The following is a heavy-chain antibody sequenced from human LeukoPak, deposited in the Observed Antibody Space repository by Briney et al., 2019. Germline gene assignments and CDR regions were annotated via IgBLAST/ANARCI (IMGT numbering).Heavy chain of an antibody. D-gene: IGHD3-22*01. CDR1: GYTFTGYY. J-gene: IGHJ4*02. CDR3: ARVKIQRAGYYYDSSGYWDFDY. V-gene: IGHV1-18*04. Sequence: ASAKVSCKASGYTFTGYYMHWVRQAPGQGLEWMGWISAYNGNTNYAQKLQGRVTMTTDTSTSTAYMELRSLRSDDTAVYYCARVKIQRAGYYYDSSGYWDFDYWGQGTLVTVSS. CDR2: ISAYNGNT.